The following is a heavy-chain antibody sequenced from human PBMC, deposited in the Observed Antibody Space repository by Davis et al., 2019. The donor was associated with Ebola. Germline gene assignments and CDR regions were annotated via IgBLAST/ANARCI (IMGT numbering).Heavy chain of an antibody. CDR2: IYYTGST. CDR3: ARGRYSSGHDY. J-gene: IGHJ4*02. Sequence: SETLSLTCTVSSVSVSSGSYYWSWIRQPPGKGLEWIGYIYYTGSTNYNPSLKSRVTISVDTSKNQFSLKLSSVTAADTAVYYCARGRYSSGHDYWGQGTLVTVS. CDR1: SVSVSSGSYY. D-gene: IGHD6-19*01. V-gene: IGHV4-61*01.